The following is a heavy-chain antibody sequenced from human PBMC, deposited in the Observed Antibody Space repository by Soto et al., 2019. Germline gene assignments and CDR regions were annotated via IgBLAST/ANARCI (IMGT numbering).Heavy chain of an antibody. V-gene: IGHV3-21*01. Sequence: AGGSLRLSCTVSGFAFNNYGINWVRQAPGKGLEWVSSISKSDYTYYSDSVTGRFTISRDNAKNSVSLQMNTLRVEDTAVYYCAREDSIIIPAVSEFWGQGTLVTVPQ. CDR3: AREDSIIIPAVSEF. CDR1: GFAFNNYG. J-gene: IGHJ4*02. D-gene: IGHD2-2*01. CDR2: ISKSDYT.